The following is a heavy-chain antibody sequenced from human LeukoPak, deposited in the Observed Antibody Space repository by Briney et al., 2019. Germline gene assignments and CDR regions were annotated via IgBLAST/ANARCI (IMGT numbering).Heavy chain of an antibody. V-gene: IGHV3-66*02. CDR3: ARGDVGDY. Sequence: GGSLRLSCAASGFTVSSNYMSWVRQAPGKGLEWVSVIYSGGSTYYADSGKGRFTISRDNSKNTLYLEMNSLRVEDTAVYYCARGDVGDYWGQGTLVTVSS. J-gene: IGHJ4*02. D-gene: IGHD1-26*01. CDR2: IYSGGST. CDR1: GFTVSSNY.